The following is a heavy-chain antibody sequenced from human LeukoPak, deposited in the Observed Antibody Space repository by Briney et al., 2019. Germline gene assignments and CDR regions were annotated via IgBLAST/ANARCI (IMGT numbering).Heavy chain of an antibody. CDR3: ARGPRGYYDSSGYGY. J-gene: IGHJ4*02. CDR1: GYTFTGYY. CDR2: INPNSGGT. D-gene: IGHD3-22*01. V-gene: IGHV1-2*02. Sequence: ASVKVSCTAYGYTFTGYYMHLVRQAPGQGLEWMGWINPNSGGTNYAQKFQGRVTMTRDTSISTAYMELSRLRSDDTAVYYCARGPRGYYDSSGYGYWGQGTLVTVSS.